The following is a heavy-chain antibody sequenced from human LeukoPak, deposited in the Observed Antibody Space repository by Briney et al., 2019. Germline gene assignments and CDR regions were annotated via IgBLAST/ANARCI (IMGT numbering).Heavy chain of an antibody. CDR2: IYTSGST. CDR3: ARYTSHPTGYYFDY. CDR1: GGSISSYY. J-gene: IGHJ4*02. D-gene: IGHD2-2*01. Sequence: SETLSLTCTVSGGSISSYYWSWIRQPPRKGLEWIGYIYTSGSTNYNPSLKSRVTISVDTSKNQFSLKLSSVTAADTAVYYCARYTSHPTGYYFDYWGQGTLVTVSS. V-gene: IGHV4-4*09.